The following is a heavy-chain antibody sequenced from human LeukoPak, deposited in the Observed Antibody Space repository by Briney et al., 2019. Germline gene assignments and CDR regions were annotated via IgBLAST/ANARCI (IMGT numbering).Heavy chain of an antibody. J-gene: IGHJ5*02. Sequence: GGSLRLSCAASGFIFNNNYMSWVRQPPGKGLEWVSILYSDGSTSYADSVKGRFTISRDDSKNTVYLQMNSLRAEDTAVYYCAREGRTGSGFGPWGQGTLVTVSS. CDR2: LYSDGST. CDR1: GFIFNNNY. D-gene: IGHD3-9*01. CDR3: AREGRTGSGFGP. V-gene: IGHV3-53*01.